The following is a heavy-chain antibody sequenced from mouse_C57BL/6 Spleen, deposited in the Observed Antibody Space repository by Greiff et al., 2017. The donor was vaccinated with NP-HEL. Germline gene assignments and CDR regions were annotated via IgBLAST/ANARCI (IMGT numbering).Heavy chain of an antibody. CDR3: TSGAYGYGLFAY. CDR1: GFTFSSYA. J-gene: IGHJ3*01. D-gene: IGHD2-2*01. Sequence: EVMLVESGEGLVKPGGSLKLSCAASGFTFSSYAMSWVRQTPEKRLEWVAYISSGGDYIYYADTVKGRFTISRDNARNTLYLQMSSLKSEDTAMYYCTSGAYGYGLFAYWGQGTLVTVSA. CDR2: ISSGGDYI. V-gene: IGHV5-9-1*02.